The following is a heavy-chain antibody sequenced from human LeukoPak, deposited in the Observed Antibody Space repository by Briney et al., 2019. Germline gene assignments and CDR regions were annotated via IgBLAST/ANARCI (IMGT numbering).Heavy chain of an antibody. V-gene: IGHV1-2*02. CDR3: ARDGYYDSSGYYS. J-gene: IGHJ4*02. CDR1: GYTFTGNY. CDR2: INPNSGGT. D-gene: IGHD3-22*01. Sequence: EASVKVSFKASGYTFTGNYMHWVRQAPGQGPEWMGWINPNSGGTNYAQKFQGRVTMTRDTSISTAYMELSRLRSDDTAVYYCARDGYYDSSGYYSWGQGTLVTVSS.